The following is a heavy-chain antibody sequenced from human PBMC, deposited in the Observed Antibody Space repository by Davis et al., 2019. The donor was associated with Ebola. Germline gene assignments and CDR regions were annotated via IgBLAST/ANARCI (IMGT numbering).Heavy chain of an antibody. CDR1: GFTFSTYW. J-gene: IGHJ5*02. CDR2: IKSDGSST. CDR3: AKEAFAGSTRIDWFDP. V-gene: IGHV3-74*01. D-gene: IGHD2-15*01. Sequence: GESLKISCVASGFTFSTYWMHWVRQAPGKGLVWVSRIKSDGSSTYYADSVKGRFTISRDNTKNTVFLQMNSLTVEDTAVYYCAKEAFAGSTRIDWFDPWGQGILVTVSS.